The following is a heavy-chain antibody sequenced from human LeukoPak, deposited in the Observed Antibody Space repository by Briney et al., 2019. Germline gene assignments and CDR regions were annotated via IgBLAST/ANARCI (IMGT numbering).Heavy chain of an antibody. CDR1: GFTVSSNY. Sequence: GRSLRLSCAASGFTVSSNYMSWVRQAPGKGLEWVSVIYSGGSTYYADSVKGRFTISRDNSKNTLYLQMNSLRAEDTAVYYCASIAAARRYSDDYWGQGTLVTVSS. J-gene: IGHJ4*02. CDR3: ASIAAARRYSDDY. V-gene: IGHV3-66*01. CDR2: IYSGGST. D-gene: IGHD6-13*01.